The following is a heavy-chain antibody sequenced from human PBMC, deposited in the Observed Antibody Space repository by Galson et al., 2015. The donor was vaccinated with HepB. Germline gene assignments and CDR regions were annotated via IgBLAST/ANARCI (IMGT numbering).Heavy chain of an antibody. V-gene: IGHV3-21*06. J-gene: IGHJ3*01. Sequence: FLRLSGATPGFADNFLSVIWIRQAQRKELECVPSIRRSSSYIRDVASVRGRFTIPRDNAKNSMDLQMNGLREDDTAVHFCVRGLYEFWGGYRPDPFDLWGQGTMVTVSS. CDR2: IRRSSSYI. D-gene: IGHD3/OR15-3a*01. CDR3: VRGLYEFWGGYRPDPFDL. CDR1: GFADNFLS.